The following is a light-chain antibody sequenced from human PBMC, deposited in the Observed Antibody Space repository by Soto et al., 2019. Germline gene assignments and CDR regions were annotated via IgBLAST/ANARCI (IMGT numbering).Light chain of an antibody. CDR1: QSVSSY. Sequence: EIVLTQSPATLSLSPGERATLSCRASQSVSSYLVWYQQKPGQAPRLLIYDASNRATGIPARFSGSGSGTELTLTISSLEHEDFAVYYCQQRSNWPPLTFGGGTKVEIK. CDR2: DAS. J-gene: IGKJ4*01. V-gene: IGKV3-11*01. CDR3: QQRSNWPPLT.